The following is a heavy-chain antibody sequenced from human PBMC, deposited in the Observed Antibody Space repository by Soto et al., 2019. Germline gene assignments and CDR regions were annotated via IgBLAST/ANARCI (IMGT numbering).Heavy chain of an antibody. CDR3: ARGPDSSGNHWFDP. CDR1: GGSFSGYY. CDR2: VFHSGST. D-gene: IGHD3-22*01. J-gene: IGHJ5*02. V-gene: IGHV4-34*01. Sequence: DTLSLTCAVYGGSFSGYYWSWMRRPPGEGLEWIGVVFHSGSTNYNPSLTSPVAISVGTSYNQFSLKLSSVTAADTDVYDCARGPDSSGNHWFDPWGQGTLVTVSS.